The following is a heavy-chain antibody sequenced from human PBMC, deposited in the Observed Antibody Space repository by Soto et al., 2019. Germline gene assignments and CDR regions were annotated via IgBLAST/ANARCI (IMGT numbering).Heavy chain of an antibody. CDR2: IIPIFGTA. V-gene: IGHV1-69*13. CDR3: ARDACGGDCYSTDNWFDP. J-gene: IGHJ5*02. D-gene: IGHD2-21*02. CDR1: GGTFSSYA. Sequence: SVKVSCKASGGTFSSYAISWVRQAPGQGLEWMGGIIPIFGTANYAQKFQGRVTITADESTSTAYMELSSLRSEDTAVYYCARDACGGDCYSTDNWFDPWGQGTLVTVSS.